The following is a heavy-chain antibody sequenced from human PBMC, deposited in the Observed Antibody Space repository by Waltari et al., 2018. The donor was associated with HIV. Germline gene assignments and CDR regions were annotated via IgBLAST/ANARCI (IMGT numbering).Heavy chain of an antibody. Sequence: EVHLVDSGGGLVQPGRSLRLSCSASGFPFDDYAMPWVRQAPGKGLEWVSGITWNSASIAYAGSVEGRFTISRDNAKNSLYLQMNSLRAEDTALYYCARDGEFGSGSFYYFDYWGQGTLVTVSS. D-gene: IGHD3-10*01. CDR2: ITWNSASI. CDR3: ARDGEFGSGSFYYFDY. CDR1: GFPFDDYA. J-gene: IGHJ4*02. V-gene: IGHV3-9*01.